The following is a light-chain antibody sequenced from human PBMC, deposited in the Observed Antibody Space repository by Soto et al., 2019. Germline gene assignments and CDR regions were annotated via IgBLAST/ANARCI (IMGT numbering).Light chain of an antibody. J-gene: IGLJ1*01. CDR2: DVS. CDR1: SSDVGGYNS. Sequence: QSVLTQPAFVSGSPGQSIAISCTGTSSDVGGYNSASWYQQHPGKAPKLLIYDVSNRPSGVSNRFSGSKSGNTASLTISGLQAEDEADYYCSSYSTGGSYVFGTGTKLTVL. V-gene: IGLV2-14*03. CDR3: SSYSTGGSYV.